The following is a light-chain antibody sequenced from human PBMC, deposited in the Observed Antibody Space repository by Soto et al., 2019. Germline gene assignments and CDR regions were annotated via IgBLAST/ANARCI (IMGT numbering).Light chain of an antibody. CDR2: GAS. J-gene: IGKJ5*01. CDR1: QSVSSGY. V-gene: IGKV3-20*01. CDR3: QQYSSSPSIT. Sequence: DIVLTQSPGTLSLSPLEIATLSCSASQSVSSGYLAWYQQKPGQAPRLLIYGASTRATGIPDRFSGSGSGTDFTLTISRLEPEDFAVYYCQQYSSSPSITFGQGTRLEIK.